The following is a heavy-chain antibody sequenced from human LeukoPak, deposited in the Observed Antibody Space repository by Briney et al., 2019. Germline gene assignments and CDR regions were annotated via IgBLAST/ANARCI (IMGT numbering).Heavy chain of an antibody. CDR3: AKDIGGYCSGGSCRNFDY. Sequence: TGGSLRLSCAASGFTFSDSAMTWVRQAPGKGLEWVSALGGSGVSTYYAESVKGRFTISRDNAKNFLYLHMNSLRAEDTALYYCAKDIGGYCSGGSCRNFDYWGQGTLVTVSS. CDR2: LGGSGVST. CDR1: GFTFSDSA. V-gene: IGHV3-23*01. J-gene: IGHJ4*02. D-gene: IGHD2-15*01.